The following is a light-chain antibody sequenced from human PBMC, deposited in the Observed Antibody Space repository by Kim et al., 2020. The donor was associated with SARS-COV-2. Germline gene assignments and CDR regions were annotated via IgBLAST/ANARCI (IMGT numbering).Light chain of an antibody. J-gene: IGLJ3*02. CDR3: VLYMGSGIWV. CDR1: SGSVSISYY. V-gene: IGLV8-61*01. CDR2: SSN. Sequence: GGTVALSCVVSSGSVSISYYPRWYQQTPGQPPRTLIHSSNTRSSGIPDRFSGSILGNKAALTITGAQADDESDYYCVLYMGSGIWVFGGGTRVTVL.